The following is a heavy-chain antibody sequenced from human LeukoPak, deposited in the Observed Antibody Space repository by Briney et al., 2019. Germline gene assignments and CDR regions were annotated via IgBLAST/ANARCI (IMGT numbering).Heavy chain of an antibody. Sequence: PSETLSLTCTVSGGSISTYYWNWIRQPPGKGLEWIGYISNSGITTYNPSLNSRVTISVDQTKSQFSLKLDTVHAADTAVYYCSRSGGYSSSWSLWGQGTLVTVSS. CDR2: ISNSGIT. CDR1: GGSISTYY. D-gene: IGHD6-13*01. CDR3: SRSGGYSSSWSL. V-gene: IGHV4-59*01. J-gene: IGHJ4*02.